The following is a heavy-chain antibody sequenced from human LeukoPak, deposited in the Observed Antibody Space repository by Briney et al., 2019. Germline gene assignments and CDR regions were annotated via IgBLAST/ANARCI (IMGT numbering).Heavy chain of an antibody. D-gene: IGHD1-26*01. Sequence: ASETLSLTCTVSGGSISSYYWSWIRQPPGEGLEWIGYIYYSGSTNYNPSLKSRVTISVDTSKNQFSLKLSSVTAADTAVYYCARMGSWKKYYFDYWGQGTLVTVSS. CDR3: ARMGSWKKYYFDY. CDR2: IYYSGST. V-gene: IGHV4-59*01. CDR1: GGSISSYY. J-gene: IGHJ4*02.